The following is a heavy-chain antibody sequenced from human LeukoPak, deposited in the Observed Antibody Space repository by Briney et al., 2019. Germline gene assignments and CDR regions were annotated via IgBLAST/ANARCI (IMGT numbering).Heavy chain of an antibody. V-gene: IGHV3-7*04. D-gene: IGHD1-14*01. Sequence: GGSLRLSCAVSGFTFSGFWMSWSRQAPGKGLEWVASINSDGSEGYYADVVKGRFTISRDNAKNSLYLQINSLRAEDTTVYYCARGYKGFDIWGQGTMVTVSS. CDR2: INSDGSEG. CDR1: GFTFSGFW. CDR3: ARGYKGFDI. J-gene: IGHJ3*02.